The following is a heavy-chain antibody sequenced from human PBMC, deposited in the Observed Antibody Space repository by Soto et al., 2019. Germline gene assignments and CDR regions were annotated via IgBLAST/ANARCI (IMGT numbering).Heavy chain of an antibody. CDR3: AREESSNYVSYYFDY. D-gene: IGHD4-4*01. J-gene: IGHJ4*02. CDR1: GFTVSSNY. CDR2: IYSGGST. Sequence: GGSLRLSCAASGFTVSSNYMSWVRQAPGKGLEWVSVIYSGGSTYYAESVKGRFTISRDNSKNTLYLQMNSLRAEDTAVYYCAREESSNYVSYYFDYWGQGTLVTVSS. V-gene: IGHV3-66*01.